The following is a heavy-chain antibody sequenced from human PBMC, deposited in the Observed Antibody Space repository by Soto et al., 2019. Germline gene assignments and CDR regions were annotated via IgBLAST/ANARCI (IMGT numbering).Heavy chain of an antibody. Sequence: PSETLSLTCTVSGGSISSGGYYWSWIRQHPGKGLEWIGYIYYSGSTYYNPSLKSRVTISVDTSKNQFSLKLSSVTAADTAVYYCARDAITRTLDYWGQGTLVTVSS. J-gene: IGHJ4*02. V-gene: IGHV4-31*02. CDR1: GGSISSGGYY. CDR3: ARDAITRTLDY. D-gene: IGHD1-20*01. CDR2: IYYSGST.